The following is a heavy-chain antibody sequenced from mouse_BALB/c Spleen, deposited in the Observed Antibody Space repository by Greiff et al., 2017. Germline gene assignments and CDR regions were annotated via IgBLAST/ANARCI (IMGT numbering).Heavy chain of an antibody. CDR2: ISSGGSYT. Sequence: VQLKESGGDLVKPGGSLKLSCAASGFTFSSYGMSWVRQTPDKRLEWVATISSGGSYTYYPDSVKGRFTISRDNAKNTLYLQMSSLKSEDTAMYYCARQLGLRGYAMDYWGQGTSVTVSS. CDR1: GFTFSSYG. J-gene: IGHJ4*01. CDR3: ARQLGLRGYAMDY. D-gene: IGHD3-1*01. V-gene: IGHV5-6*01.